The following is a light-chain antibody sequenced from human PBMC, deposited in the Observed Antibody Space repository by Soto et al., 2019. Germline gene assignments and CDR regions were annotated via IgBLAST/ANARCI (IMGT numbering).Light chain of an antibody. CDR1: SSDVGSYNL. CDR2: EGS. V-gene: IGLV2-23*01. J-gene: IGLJ2*01. CDR3: CSYAGSSIVV. Sequence: QSALTQPASVSGSPGQSITISCTGTSSDVGSYNLVSWYQQHPGKGPKLRIYEGSKRPSGVSNRFSGSKSGNTASLTISGLQAEDEADYYCCSYAGSSIVVFGGGTKVTVL.